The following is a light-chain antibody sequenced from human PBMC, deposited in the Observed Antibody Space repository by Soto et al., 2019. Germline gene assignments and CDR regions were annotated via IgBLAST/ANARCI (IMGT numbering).Light chain of an antibody. V-gene: IGLV4-60*03. CDR1: SGHSGYI. Sequence: QPVLTQSSSASASLGSSVKLTCTLSSGHSGYIIAWHQQLPGKAPRYLMKLEGSGSYNKGSGVPDRFSGSSSGADRYLNTSNLRSEDEADYYCETWDSNTLYVFGTGTKVTVL. J-gene: IGLJ1*01. CDR3: ETWDSNTLYV. CDR2: LEGSGSY.